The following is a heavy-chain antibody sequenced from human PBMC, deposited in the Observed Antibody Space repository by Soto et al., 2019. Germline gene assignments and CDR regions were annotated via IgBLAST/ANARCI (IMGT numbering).Heavy chain of an antibody. CDR2: ISYDGSNK. Sequence: PGGSMRLSCAASGFTFSSYGMHWVRQAPGKGLEWVAVISYDGSNKYYADSVKGRFTISRDNSKNTLYLQMNSLGAEDTAVYYCAKDSYSYYYDSSGYPDYWGQGTLVTVSS. D-gene: IGHD3-22*01. CDR1: GFTFSSYG. V-gene: IGHV3-30*18. J-gene: IGHJ4*02. CDR3: AKDSYSYYYDSSGYPDY.